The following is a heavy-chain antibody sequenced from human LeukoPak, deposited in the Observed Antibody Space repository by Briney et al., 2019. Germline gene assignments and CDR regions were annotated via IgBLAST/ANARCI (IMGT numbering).Heavy chain of an antibody. CDR2: IYYSGST. V-gene: IGHV4-61*10. CDR3: AREVTFCSSTSCYLGELRYNWFDP. J-gene: IGHJ5*02. CDR1: GGSISSGSYY. D-gene: IGHD2-2*01. Sequence: SQTLSLTCTVSGGSISSGSYYWSWIRQPAGKGLEWIGYIYYSGSTNYNPSLKSRVTISVDTSKNQFSLKLSSVTAADTAVYYCAREVTFCSSTSCYLGELRYNWFDPWGQGTLVTVSS.